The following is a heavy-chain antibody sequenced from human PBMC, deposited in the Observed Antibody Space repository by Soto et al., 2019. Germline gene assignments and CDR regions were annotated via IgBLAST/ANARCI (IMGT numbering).Heavy chain of an antibody. V-gene: IGHV1-69*08. Sequence: QVQLVQSGAEVKKPGSSVKVSCKAPGGTFSRYTINWVRQAPGQGIECMGRVVPKIGSINFIRKFQGRLTLTADKSTRTEFFELSSLRPEDKAVYYCTRGGRESNWHYGIFEYWSQVTQVTVSS. CDR1: GGTFSRYT. CDR3: TRGGRESNWHYGIFEY. D-gene: IGHD1-7*01. J-gene: IGHJ4*02. CDR2: VVPKIGSI.